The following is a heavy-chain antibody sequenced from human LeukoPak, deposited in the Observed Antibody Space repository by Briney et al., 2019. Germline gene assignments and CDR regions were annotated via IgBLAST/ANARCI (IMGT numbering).Heavy chain of an antibody. CDR1: GFTFSSYS. D-gene: IGHD6-13*01. CDR3: ARDDGDAYSSSWFPFPEGPPDY. Sequence: GGSLRLSCAASGFTFSSYSMNWVRQAPGKGLEWVSSISSSSSYIYYADSVKGRFTISRDNAKNSLYLQMNSLRAEDTAVYYCARDDGDAYSSSWFPFPEGPPDYWGQGTLVTVSS. J-gene: IGHJ4*02. CDR2: ISSSSSYI. V-gene: IGHV3-21*01.